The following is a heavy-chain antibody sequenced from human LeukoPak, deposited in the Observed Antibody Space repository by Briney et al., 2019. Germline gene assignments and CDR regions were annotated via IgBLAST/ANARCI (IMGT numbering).Heavy chain of an antibody. J-gene: IGHJ4*02. CDR3: ATDYGDYESGY. CDR2: INPNNGGT. D-gene: IGHD4-17*01. CDR1: RYIFTSYY. Sequence: ASVKVSCMASRYIFTSYYIHWVRQAPGQGLEWMGWINPNNGGTKYAQKFQGRVTMTTDTSITTAYMELSRLRSDDTAMYYCATDYGDYESGYWGQGTLVTVSS. V-gene: IGHV1-2*02.